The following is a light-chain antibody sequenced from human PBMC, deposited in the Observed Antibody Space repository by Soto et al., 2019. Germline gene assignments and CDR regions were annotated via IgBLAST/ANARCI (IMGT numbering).Light chain of an antibody. V-gene: IGKV3-20*01. Sequence: EIVLTQSPGTLSLSPGERATLSCRAIQSVSNNYLAWYQQKPGQAPRLLIYGASTRATGIPARFSGSGSGTDFTLTISRLEPEDFAVYYCQQYGSSPPVTFGQGTKV. CDR3: QQYGSSPPVT. CDR1: QSVSNNY. J-gene: IGKJ1*01. CDR2: GAS.